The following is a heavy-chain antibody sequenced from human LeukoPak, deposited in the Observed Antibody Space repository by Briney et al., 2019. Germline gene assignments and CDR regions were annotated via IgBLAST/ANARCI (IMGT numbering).Heavy chain of an antibody. Sequence: SVKVSCKASGGTFSSYAISWVRQAPGQGLEWIVGIIPIFGTAKYAQKVQGRVTSTAGESTSTAYMELSRLRSEDTDVYYRERKGVVAASYFDYWGQGTLVTVSS. CDR2: IIPIFGTA. J-gene: IGHJ4*02. V-gene: IGHV1-69*13. CDR1: GGTFSSYA. CDR3: ERKGVVAASYFDY. D-gene: IGHD2-15*01.